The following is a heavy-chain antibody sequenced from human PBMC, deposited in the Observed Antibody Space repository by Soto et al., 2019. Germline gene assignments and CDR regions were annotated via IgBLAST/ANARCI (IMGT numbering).Heavy chain of an antibody. CDR1: GGSITSSGYY. J-gene: IGHJ4*02. CDR3: ARGGGSTKVDY. D-gene: IGHD2-2*01. V-gene: IGHV4-31*03. CDR2: TSNSGST. Sequence: QVQLQESGPGLVKPSQTLSLTCTVSGGSITSSGYYWSWIRQHPGEGLEWIGFTSNSGSTSYNPSRKSRVTISVDTSSNPFALSLKSVTAADTAVYYCARGGGSTKVDYWGQGTLVTVSP.